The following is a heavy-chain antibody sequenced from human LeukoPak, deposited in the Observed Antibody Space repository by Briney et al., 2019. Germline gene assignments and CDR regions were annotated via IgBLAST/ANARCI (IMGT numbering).Heavy chain of an antibody. J-gene: IGHJ4*02. CDR1: GYTLTELS. D-gene: IGHD3-10*01. Sequence: SSVKVSCKVCGYTLTELSMHWVRQAPGKGREWMGGFDPEDGETIYAQKFQGRVTMTEDASTDTAYMELSSLRSEDTAVYYCAKGGYYGSGSYFVWGQGSLVTVSS. V-gene: IGHV1-24*01. CDR3: AKGGYYGSGSYFV. CDR2: FDPEDGET.